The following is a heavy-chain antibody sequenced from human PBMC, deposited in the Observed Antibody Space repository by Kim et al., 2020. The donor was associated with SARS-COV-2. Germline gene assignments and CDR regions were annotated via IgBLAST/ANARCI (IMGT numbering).Heavy chain of an antibody. CDR1: GFTFSDYY. D-gene: IGHD6-13*01. V-gene: IGHV3-11*05. CDR2: ISSSSSYT. Sequence: GGSLRLSCAASGFTFSDYYMSWIRQAPGKGLEWVSYISSSSSYTNYADSVKGRFTISRDNAKNSLYLQMNSLRAEDTAVYYCARDGMEYSSSWYGLDYYYYYGMDVWGQGTTVTVSS. J-gene: IGHJ6*02. CDR3: ARDGMEYSSSWYGLDYYYYYGMDV.